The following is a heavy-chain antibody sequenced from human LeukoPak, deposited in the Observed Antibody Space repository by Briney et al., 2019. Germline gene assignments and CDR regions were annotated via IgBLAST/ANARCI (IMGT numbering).Heavy chain of an antibody. D-gene: IGHD3-10*01. Sequence: PSETLSLTCTVSGGSISSYYWSWIRQPPGKGLEWIGYIYYSGSTNYNPSPKSRVTISVDTSKNQFSLKLSSVTAADTAVYYCARDVRDYYGSGSYYFDYWGQGTLVTVSS. CDR3: ARDVRDYYGSGSYYFDY. J-gene: IGHJ4*02. CDR1: GGSISSYY. V-gene: IGHV4-59*01. CDR2: IYYSGST.